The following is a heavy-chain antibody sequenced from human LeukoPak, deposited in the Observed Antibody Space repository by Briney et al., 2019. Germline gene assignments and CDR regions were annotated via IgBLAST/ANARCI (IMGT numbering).Heavy chain of an antibody. Sequence: PSETLSLTCTVSGGSLSSSSYYWGWIRQPPGKGLEWIGSIYYSGSTYYNPSLKSRVTISVDTSKNQFSLKLSSVTAADTAVYYCARREYSSSSAFDYWGQGTLVTVSS. D-gene: IGHD6-6*01. V-gene: IGHV4-39*01. CDR3: ARREYSSSSAFDY. CDR1: GGSLSSSSYY. J-gene: IGHJ4*02. CDR2: IYYSGST.